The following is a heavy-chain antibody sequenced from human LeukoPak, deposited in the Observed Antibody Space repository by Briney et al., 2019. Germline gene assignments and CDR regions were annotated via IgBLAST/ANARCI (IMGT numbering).Heavy chain of an antibody. Sequence: GGSLRLSCAASGFTFSNYWMTWVRQAPGKGLEWVANIKQDGSEKYYVDSVKGRFTISKDNAKNSLFLQMNSLRAEDTAVYYCAREENYDSFDYWGQGTLVTVSS. CDR1: GFTFSNYW. D-gene: IGHD5-12*01. J-gene: IGHJ4*02. CDR2: IKQDGSEK. CDR3: AREENYDSFDY. V-gene: IGHV3-7*01.